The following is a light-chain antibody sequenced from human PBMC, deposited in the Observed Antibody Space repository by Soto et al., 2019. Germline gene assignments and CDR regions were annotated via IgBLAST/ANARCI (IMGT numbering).Light chain of an antibody. CDR2: AAF. CDR1: QNVTSTY. Sequence: EIVLTQSPDTLSLSPGERASLSCRASQNVTSTYLAWYQQRPGQPPRLLIYAAFSRATGVPDRFSASGSGTEFTLTITRLEPEDSAVYFCQQYTGPPTTFGQGTRLEIK. V-gene: IGKV3-20*01. J-gene: IGKJ5*01. CDR3: QQYTGPPTT.